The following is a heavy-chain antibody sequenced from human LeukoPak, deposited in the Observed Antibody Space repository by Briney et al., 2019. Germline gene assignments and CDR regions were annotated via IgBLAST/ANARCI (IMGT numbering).Heavy chain of an antibody. CDR1: GGSITGYY. Sequence: SETLSLTCSVSGGSITGYYWSWIRQPPGKGLEYIGYVYNSGGTNYNPSLKSRVTISVGTSKNQFSLKLGSVTAADTAVYYCARVGQGCFDLWGRGTLVTVSS. CDR3: ARVGQGCFDL. CDR2: VYNSGGT. V-gene: IGHV4-59*01. J-gene: IGHJ2*01.